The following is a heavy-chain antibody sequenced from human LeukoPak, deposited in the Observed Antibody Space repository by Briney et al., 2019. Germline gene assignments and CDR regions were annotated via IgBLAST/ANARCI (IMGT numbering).Heavy chain of an antibody. CDR2: ISGTGGST. CDR3: ASPGYDILTPLDY. J-gene: IGHJ4*02. CDR1: GFTFNSYA. V-gene: IGHV3-23*01. Sequence: GGSLRLSCAASGFTFNSYAMNWVRQAPGKGLEWVSAISGTGGSTSYADSVKGRFTISRDNSKNTLYLQMNSLRAEDTAVYYCASPGYDILTPLDYWGQGTLVTVSS. D-gene: IGHD3-9*01.